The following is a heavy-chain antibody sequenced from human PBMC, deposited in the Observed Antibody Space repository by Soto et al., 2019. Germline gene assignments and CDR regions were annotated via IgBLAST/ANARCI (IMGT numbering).Heavy chain of an antibody. Sequence: SETLSLTCTVSGGSISSYYWSWIRQPPGKGLEWIGYIYYSGSTNYNPSLKSRVTISVDTSKNQFSLKLSSVTAADTAVYYCAREEHAGDYDILTGKGDYYFAYWGQGTLVTVSS. V-gene: IGHV4-59*01. J-gene: IGHJ4*02. CDR3: AREEHAGDYDILTGKGDYYFAY. CDR1: GGSISSYY. CDR2: IYYSGST. D-gene: IGHD3-9*01.